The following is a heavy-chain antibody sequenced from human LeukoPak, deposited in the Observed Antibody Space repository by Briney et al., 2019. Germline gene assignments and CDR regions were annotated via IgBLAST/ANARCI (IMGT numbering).Heavy chain of an antibody. D-gene: IGHD6-13*01. J-gene: IGHJ4*02. CDR1: GFTFSDYY. Sequence: GGSLRLSCAASGFTFSDYYMSWLRQAPGKGLEWVSYISGSGSHTTYADSVRGRFTISRDNAKNSLSLQVNSLRADDTAVYYCARVGSTVAAGTPDYWGQGTLVTVSS. CDR3: ARVGSTVAAGTPDY. CDR2: ISGSGSHT. V-gene: IGHV3-11*06.